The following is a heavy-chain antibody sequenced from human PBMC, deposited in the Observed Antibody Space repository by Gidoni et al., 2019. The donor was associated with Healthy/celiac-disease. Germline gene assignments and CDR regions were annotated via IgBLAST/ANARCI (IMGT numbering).Heavy chain of an antibody. CDR2: ISYDGSNK. D-gene: IGHD6-13*01. J-gene: IGHJ4*02. CDR1: GFTFRSYA. Sequence: QVQLVESGGGVVQPGRSLRLSCAASGFTFRSYAMHWVRQAPGKGLEWVAVISYDGSNKYYADSVKGRFTISRDNSKNTLYLQMNSLRAEDTAVYYCAREVSAAGWGYFDYWGQGTLVTVSS. V-gene: IGHV3-30-3*01. CDR3: AREVSAAGWGYFDY.